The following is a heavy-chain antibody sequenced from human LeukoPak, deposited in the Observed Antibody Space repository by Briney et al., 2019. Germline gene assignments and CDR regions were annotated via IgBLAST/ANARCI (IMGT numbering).Heavy chain of an antibody. Sequence: SGGSLRLSCAASRFTSSDYYMSWIRQAPGKGLEWVSSISNSAGAIYYADSVKGRFTISRDNANNSLYLQMNSLRAEDTAVYYCARDRNYFDSSDYYFDSWGQGTLVTVSS. CDR1: RFTSSDYY. D-gene: IGHD3-22*01. V-gene: IGHV3-11*01. J-gene: IGHJ4*02. CDR3: ARDRNYFDSSDYYFDS. CDR2: ISNSAGAI.